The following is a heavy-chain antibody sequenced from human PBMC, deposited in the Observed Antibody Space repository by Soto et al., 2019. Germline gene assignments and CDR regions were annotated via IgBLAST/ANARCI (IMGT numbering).Heavy chain of an antibody. CDR3: AKDHLVPYDILTGNRDFDY. D-gene: IGHD3-9*01. CDR2: ISGSGGST. J-gene: IGHJ4*02. V-gene: IGHV3-23*01. Sequence: GGSLRLSCAASGFTFSSYAMSWVRPAPGKGLEWVSAISGSGGSTYYADSVKGRFTISRDNSKNTLYLQMNSLRAEDTAVYYYAKDHLVPYDILTGNRDFDYWGQGTLVTVSS. CDR1: GFTFSSYA.